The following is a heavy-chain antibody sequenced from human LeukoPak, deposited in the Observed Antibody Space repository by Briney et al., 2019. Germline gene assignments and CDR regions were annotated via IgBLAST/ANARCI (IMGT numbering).Heavy chain of an antibody. CDR2: ISGSGGST. D-gene: IGHD3-10*01. CDR1: GFTFSSYA. CDR3: ARAVRGVRGVIIKRGGTNWFDP. Sequence: GGSLRLSCAASGFTFSSYAMSWVRQAPGKGLEWVSAISGSGGSTYYADSVKGRFTISSDNSKNTLYLQMNSLRAEDTAVYYCARAVRGVRGVIIKRGGTNWFDPWGQGTLVTVSS. V-gene: IGHV3-23*01. J-gene: IGHJ5*02.